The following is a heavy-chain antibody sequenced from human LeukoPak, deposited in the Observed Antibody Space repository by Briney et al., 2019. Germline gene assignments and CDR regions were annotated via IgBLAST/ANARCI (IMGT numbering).Heavy chain of an antibody. Sequence: SGTLSLTCAVSGGSISSYNWWSWVRQPPGKGLEWIGEIYNSGSTNYNPSLKSRVTISVDNSKNQFSLKVSSVTVADTAVYYCARGNGPFDPWGQGTLVTVSS. J-gene: IGHJ5*02. CDR1: GGSISSYNW. V-gene: IGHV4-4*02. D-gene: IGHD2-8*01. CDR3: ARGNGPFDP. CDR2: IYNSGST.